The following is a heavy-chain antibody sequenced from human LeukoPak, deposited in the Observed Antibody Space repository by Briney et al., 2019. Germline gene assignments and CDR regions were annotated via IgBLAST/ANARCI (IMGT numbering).Heavy chain of an antibody. D-gene: IGHD2-2*01. Sequence: GGSLRLSCAASGFTFSSYWMNWARQAPGKGLEWVSAISGSGGSTYYADSVKGRFTISRDNSKNTLYLQMNSLRAEDTAVYYCASCTSNYYYYGMDVWGQGTTVTVSS. V-gene: IGHV3-23*01. CDR2: ISGSGGST. CDR1: GFTFSSYW. J-gene: IGHJ6*02. CDR3: ASCTSNYYYYGMDV.